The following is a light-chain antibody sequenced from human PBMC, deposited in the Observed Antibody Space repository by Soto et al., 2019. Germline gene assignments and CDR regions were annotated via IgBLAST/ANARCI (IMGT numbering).Light chain of an antibody. CDR1: QDIKNY. Sequence: IQMTQSPSSLSASVGDRVTITCQASQDIKNYLIWYQQKPGKAPKLLIYDASTLGTGVSSRFSGSGSGTHFTLTISSLQPEDIATYYCQQFDSVPCTFGQGTKLXIK. V-gene: IGKV1-33*01. CDR2: DAS. CDR3: QQFDSVPCT. J-gene: IGKJ2*02.